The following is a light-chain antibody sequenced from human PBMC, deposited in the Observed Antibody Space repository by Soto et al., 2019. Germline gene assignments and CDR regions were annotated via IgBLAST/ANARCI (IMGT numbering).Light chain of an antibody. J-gene: IGKJ1*01. V-gene: IGKV3-20*01. CDR1: QSVSGSF. CDR3: HQYGSLPHT. CDR2: AAS. Sequence: EIVLTQSPGTLSLSPGERATLSCRASQSVSGSFLAWYQQKPGQAPRLLIYAASSRATGIPDRFSGSGSGTDFTLTISRLQPEDSAVYYCHQYGSLPHTFGQGTKV.